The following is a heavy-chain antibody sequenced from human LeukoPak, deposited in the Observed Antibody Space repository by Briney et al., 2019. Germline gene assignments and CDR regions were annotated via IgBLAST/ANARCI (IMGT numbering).Heavy chain of an antibody. CDR2: FDPEDGET. CDR1: GYTLTELS. V-gene: IGHV1-24*01. Sequence: ASVKVSCKVSGYTLTELSMHWVRQAPGKGLEWMGGFDPEDGETIYAQKFQGRVTMTEDASTDTAYMEPSSLRSEDTAVYYCATDPRLTFDIWGQGTMVTVSS. CDR3: ATDPRLTFDI. D-gene: IGHD6-25*01. J-gene: IGHJ3*02.